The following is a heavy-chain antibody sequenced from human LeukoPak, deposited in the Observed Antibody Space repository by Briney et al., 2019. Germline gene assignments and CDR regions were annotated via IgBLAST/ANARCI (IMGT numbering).Heavy chain of an antibody. CDR1: GFTFSSYA. D-gene: IGHD3-3*01. J-gene: IGHJ4*02. CDR3: AKVPDYDFWSGYYSH. Sequence: GGLRLSCAASGFTFSSYAMSWVRQAPGKGLEWVSAISGSGGSTYYADSVEGRFTISRDNSKNTLYLQMNSLRAEDTAVYYCAKVPDYDFWSGYYSHWGQGTLVTVSS. V-gene: IGHV3-23*01. CDR2: ISGSGGST.